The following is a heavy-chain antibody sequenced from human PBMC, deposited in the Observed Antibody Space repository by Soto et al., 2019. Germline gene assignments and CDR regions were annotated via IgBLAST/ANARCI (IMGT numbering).Heavy chain of an antibody. CDR2: KSYDGSNK. J-gene: IGHJ6*02. CDR1: GFTFSSYG. Sequence: PGGSLTLSCAASGFTFSSYGMHCLRQAPGKGLEWVAVKSYDGSNKYYADSVKGRFTISRDNAKNALYLQMNSLRAEDTAVYYCAKASVVVPDAPGHYFTNGVCYTEDYYYSGLDVWGQGNTVNVSS. D-gene: IGHD2-8*01. V-gene: IGHV3-30*18. CDR3: AKASVVVPDAPGHYFTNGVCYTEDYYYSGLDV.